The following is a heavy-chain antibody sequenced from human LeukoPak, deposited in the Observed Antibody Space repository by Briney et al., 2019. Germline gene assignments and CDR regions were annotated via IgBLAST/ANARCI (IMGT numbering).Heavy chain of an antibody. CDR1: GFTFSNTW. CDR2: INHSGST. CDR3: ARHRWGSGRYYFDC. Sequence: GSLRLSCAASGFTFSNTWMSWIRQPPGKGLEWIGEINHSGSTNYNPSLKSRVTISVDTSKNQFSLKLSSVTAADTAVYYCARHRWGSGRYYFDCWGQGTLVTVSS. J-gene: IGHJ4*02. D-gene: IGHD3-10*01. V-gene: IGHV4-34*01.